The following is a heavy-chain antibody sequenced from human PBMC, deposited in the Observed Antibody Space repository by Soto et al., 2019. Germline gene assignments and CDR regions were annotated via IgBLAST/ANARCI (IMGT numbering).Heavy chain of an antibody. V-gene: IGHV1-18*01. CDR2: ISAYNGNT. Sequence: ASVKVSCKASGYTFTSYGISWVRQAPGQGLEWMGWISAYNGNTNYAQKLQGRVTMTTDTSTSTAYMELRSLRSDDTAVYYCASSVYSGYDNGDAFDIWGQSPMVTVSS. CDR1: GYTFTSYG. CDR3: ASSVYSGYDNGDAFDI. D-gene: IGHD5-12*01. J-gene: IGHJ3*02.